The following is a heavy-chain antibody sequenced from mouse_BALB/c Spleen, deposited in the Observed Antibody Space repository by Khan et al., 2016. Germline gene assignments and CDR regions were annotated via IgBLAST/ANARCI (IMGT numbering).Heavy chain of an antibody. CDR1: GYSITSIYS. J-gene: IGHJ1*01. Sequence: VQLKESGPDLVKPSQSLSLTCTVTGYSITSIYSWHWIRQFPGNRLEWMDYIHSSGSTNYNPSLKSRISITRDPSKNQFFLQLNSVTTEDTATYYCARGDYFGNSWYFDVWGAGTTVTVSS. CDR3: ARGDYFGNSWYFDV. D-gene: IGHD1-1*01. CDR2: IHSSGST. V-gene: IGHV3-1*02.